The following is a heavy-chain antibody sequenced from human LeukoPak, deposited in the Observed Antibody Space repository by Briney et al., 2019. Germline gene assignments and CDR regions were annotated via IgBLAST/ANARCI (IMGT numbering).Heavy chain of an antibody. CDR1: GGSISSSSYY. CDR3: ARDDRYSYGTNYFDY. Sequence: SETLSLTCTVSGGSISSSSYYWGWIRQPPGKGLEWIGSIYYSGSTYYNPSLKSRVTISVDTSKNQFSLKLSSVTAADTAVYYCARDDRYSYGTNYFDYWGQGTLVTVSS. V-gene: IGHV4-39*07. J-gene: IGHJ4*02. D-gene: IGHD5-18*01. CDR2: IYYSGST.